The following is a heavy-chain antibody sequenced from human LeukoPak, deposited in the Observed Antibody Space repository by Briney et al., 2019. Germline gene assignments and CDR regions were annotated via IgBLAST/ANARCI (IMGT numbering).Heavy chain of an antibody. D-gene: IGHD4-17*01. V-gene: IGHV4-59*12. CDR3: ARRSDYGDYWYFDL. Sequence: LETLSLTCTVSGGSINNYYWSWIRQPPGKGLEWIGYIHDSGSTNYNPSLTSRVTISVDTSKNQFSLKLSSVTAADTAVYYCARRSDYGDYWYFDLWGRGTLVTVSS. J-gene: IGHJ2*01. CDR2: IHDSGST. CDR1: GGSINNYY.